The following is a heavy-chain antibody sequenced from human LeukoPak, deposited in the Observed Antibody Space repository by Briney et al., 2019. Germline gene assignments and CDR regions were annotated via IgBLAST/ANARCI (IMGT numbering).Heavy chain of an antibody. CDR1: GYTFTGYY. CDR2: INPNSGGT. V-gene: IGHV1-2*02. J-gene: IGHJ5*02. CDR3: ARRGPDDFGDRDWFDP. Sequence: ASVKVSCKASGYTFTGYYVHWVRQAPGQGLEWMGWINPNSGGTNYAQKFQGRVTMTRDTSISTAYMELSRLRSDDTAVYYCARRGPDDFGDRDWFDPWGQGTLVTVSS. D-gene: IGHD4-17*01.